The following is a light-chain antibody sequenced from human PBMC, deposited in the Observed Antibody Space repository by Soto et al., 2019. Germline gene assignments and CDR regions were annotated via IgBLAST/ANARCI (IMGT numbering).Light chain of an antibody. CDR3: QKYNDWPLT. CDR1: QSVSRN. Sequence: EIVMTQAPSTLSLSPGERATLSCRASQSVSRNLAWYQQKPGQAPRLLIYGASTRATGIPARFSGSGSGTEFTLIISSLQSEDFEVYYCQKYNDWPLTFGGGTKV. J-gene: IGKJ4*01. CDR2: GAS. V-gene: IGKV3-15*01.